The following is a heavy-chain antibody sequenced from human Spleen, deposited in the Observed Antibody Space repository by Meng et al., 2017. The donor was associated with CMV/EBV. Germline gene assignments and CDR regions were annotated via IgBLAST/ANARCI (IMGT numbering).Heavy chain of an antibody. CDR3: ARDHPTIAGPY. Sequence: GGSLRLSCAASGFTVSSYSMTWARQAPQKGLEWVSVIHSGGTTYYADSVKGRFTISRDNSKNTLYLQMNSLRAEDTAVYFCARDHPTIAGPYWGQGTLVTVSS. J-gene: IGHJ4*02. V-gene: IGHV3-53*05. D-gene: IGHD6-13*01. CDR1: GFTVSSYS. CDR2: IHSGGTT.